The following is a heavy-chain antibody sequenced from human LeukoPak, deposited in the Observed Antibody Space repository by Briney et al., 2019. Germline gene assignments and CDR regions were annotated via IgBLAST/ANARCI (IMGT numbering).Heavy chain of an antibody. CDR1: GFTFNNSA. Sequence: GGSLRLSCAASGFTFNNSAIHWVRQAPGKGLEWVAVISYDGKNKYYTDSVKGRFTISRDNSKNTLSLQMSTLRSDDTAVYYCATGEAVLTGYPWYFDLWGRGTLVTVSA. CDR3: ATGEAVLTGYPWYFDL. CDR2: ISYDGKNK. V-gene: IGHV3-30*04. J-gene: IGHJ2*01. D-gene: IGHD3-9*01.